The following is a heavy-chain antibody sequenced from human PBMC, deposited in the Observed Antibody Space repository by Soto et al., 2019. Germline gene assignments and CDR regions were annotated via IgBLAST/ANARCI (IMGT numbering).Heavy chain of an antibody. J-gene: IGHJ5*01. Sequence: SETLSLTCTVSSGSISSSSYYWGWIRQPPGKGLEWIGTIYYSGSTHYNPSLKSRVTMSVDTSKNQFSLKLSPVTAADTAVYYCARLNTLRDWFYSWGQGTLVTVSS. CDR1: SGSISSSSYY. CDR2: IYYSGST. V-gene: IGHV4-39*01. CDR3: ARLNTLRDWFYS.